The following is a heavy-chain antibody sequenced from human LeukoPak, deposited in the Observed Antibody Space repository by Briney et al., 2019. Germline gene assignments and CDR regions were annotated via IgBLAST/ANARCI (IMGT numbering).Heavy chain of an antibody. V-gene: IGHV3-11*01. CDR3: ARDPFPAGSYFDY. CDR1: GFTFSDYY. Sequence: GGSLRLSCAASGFTFSDYYMSWIRQAPGKGLEWVSYISSSGSTIYYADSVKGRFTISRDNAKSSLYLQMNSLRAEDTAVYYCARDPFPAGSYFDYWGQGTLVTVSS. D-gene: IGHD6-19*01. CDR2: ISSSGSTI. J-gene: IGHJ4*02.